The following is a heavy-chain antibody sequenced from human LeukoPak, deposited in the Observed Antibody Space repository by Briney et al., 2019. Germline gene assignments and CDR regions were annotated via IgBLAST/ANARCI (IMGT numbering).Heavy chain of an antibody. CDR1: GDSISSSSYY. D-gene: IGHD3-10*01. CDR2: IYYSGST. J-gene: IGHJ4*02. V-gene: IGHV4-39*01. CDR3: ARHFPHLLWFGETTYYFDY. Sequence: PSETLSLTCTVSGDSISSSSYYWGWIRQPPGKGLEWIGSIYYSGSTYYNPSLKSRVTISVDTSKNQFSLKLSSVTAADTAVYYCARHFPHLLWFGETTYYFDYWGQGTLVTVSS.